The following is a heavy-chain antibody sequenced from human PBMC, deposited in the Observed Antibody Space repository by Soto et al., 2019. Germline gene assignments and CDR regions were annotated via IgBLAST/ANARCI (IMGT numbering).Heavy chain of an antibody. V-gene: IGHV1-69*01. CDR2: IIPMFGTA. CDR3: ARDVVDDADDTGRWKVFDV. CDR1: GGTFSKSA. J-gene: IGHJ3*01. D-gene: IGHD1-1*01. Sequence: QLVQAGAEMKRPGSSVKVSCKASGGTFSKSAFSWVRRGPGQGVEWMGGIIPMFGTANFAQKFEDRVTFSADEFTTTVFMESSSLRIEDTGVYFCARDVVDDADDTGRWKVFDVWGEGTMVTVSS.